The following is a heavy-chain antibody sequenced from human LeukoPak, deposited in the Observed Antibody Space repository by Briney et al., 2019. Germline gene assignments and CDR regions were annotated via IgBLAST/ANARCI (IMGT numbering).Heavy chain of an antibody. CDR3: ARQVAIVEPTDPNSFDS. J-gene: IGHJ5*01. CDR1: GDSIGSSSYY. Sequence: SETLSLTCNVSGDSIGSSSYYWGWIRQTPEKGLEWIGSIFYSGSTYYTPSLKSRVTMSLDTSKNQFSLRLTSVTAADTAVYYCARQVAIVEPTDPNSFDSWGQGTLVTVSS. D-gene: IGHD1-26*01. CDR2: IFYSGST. V-gene: IGHV4-39*07.